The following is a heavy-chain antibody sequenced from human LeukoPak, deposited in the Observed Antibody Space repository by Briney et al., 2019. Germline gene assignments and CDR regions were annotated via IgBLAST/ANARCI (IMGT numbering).Heavy chain of an antibody. J-gene: IGHJ4*02. D-gene: IGHD3-9*01. CDR1: GFTFSSYA. CDR2: ISASGGST. CDR3: AKADTRLTYYDILTGYYGLEGSLFDY. Sequence: AGSLSLSCAASGFTFSSYAMSWVRQAPGKGLEWVSAISASGGSTYYPDSVKGRFTISRDNSKNTLYLQMNSLRAEDTAVYYCAKADTRLTYYDILTGYYGLEGSLFDYWGQGTLVTVSS. V-gene: IGHV3-23*01.